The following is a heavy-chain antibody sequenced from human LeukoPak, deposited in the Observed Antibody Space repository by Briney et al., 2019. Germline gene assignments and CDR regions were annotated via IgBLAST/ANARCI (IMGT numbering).Heavy chain of an antibody. J-gene: IGHJ4*02. V-gene: IGHV4-34*01. CDR1: GGSFSGYY. CDR3: ARGKAGYSSSWPFNFDY. Sequence: SETLSLTCAVYGGSFSGYYWSWIRQPPGKGLEWIGEINHSGSTNYNPSLKSRVTISVDTSKNQFSLKLSSVTAADTAVYYCARGKAGYSSSWPFNFDYWGQGTLVTVSS. CDR2: INHSGST. D-gene: IGHD6-13*01.